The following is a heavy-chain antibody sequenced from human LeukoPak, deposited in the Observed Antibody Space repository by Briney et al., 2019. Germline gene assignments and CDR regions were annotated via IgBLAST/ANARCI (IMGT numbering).Heavy chain of an antibody. CDR1: GFTFGDCA. V-gene: IGHV3-49*03. J-gene: IGHJ4*02. CDR2: IRSKAYGGTT. Sequence: GGSLRLTCTASGFTFGDCAMSWFRQAPGKGLEWVGFIRSKAYGGTTEYAASVKGRFTISRDDSKSIAYLQMNSLKTEDTAVYYCTRASSFDYWGQGTLVTVSS. CDR3: TRASSFDY. D-gene: IGHD6-6*01.